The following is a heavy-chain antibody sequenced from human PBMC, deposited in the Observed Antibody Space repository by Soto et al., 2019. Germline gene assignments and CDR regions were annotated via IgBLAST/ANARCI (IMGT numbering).Heavy chain of an antibody. V-gene: IGHV3-48*04. CDR1: GFTFSSYS. Sequence: GESLKISCAASGFTFSSYSMNWVRQAPGKGLEWVSYISSSSSTIYYADSVKGRFTISRDNAKNSLYLQMNSLRAEDTALYYCARDNVYCSGGSCQGDYYYGMDVWGQGTTVTVSS. D-gene: IGHD2-15*01. CDR3: ARDNVYCSGGSCQGDYYYGMDV. CDR2: ISSSSSTI. J-gene: IGHJ6*02.